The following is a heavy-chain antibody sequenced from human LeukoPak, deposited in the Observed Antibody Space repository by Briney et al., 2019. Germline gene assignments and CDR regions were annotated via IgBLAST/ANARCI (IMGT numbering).Heavy chain of an antibody. CDR2: INPNSGGT. D-gene: IGHD2-15*01. CDR3: ARDQDAIILATFDY. V-gene: IGHV1-2*02. J-gene: IGHJ4*02. Sequence: ASVKVSCKASGYTFTGYYMHWVRQAPGQGLEWMGWINPNSGGTNYAQKFQGRVTMTRDTSISTAYMELSRLRSDDTAVYYCARDQDAIILATFDYWGQGTLVTVSS. CDR1: GYTFTGYY.